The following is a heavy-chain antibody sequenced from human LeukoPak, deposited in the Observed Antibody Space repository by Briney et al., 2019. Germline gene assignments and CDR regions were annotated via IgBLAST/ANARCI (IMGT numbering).Heavy chain of an antibody. CDR2: IYSSGST. CDR3: AREGLNMVRGVIPKEAWGWFDP. CDR1: GGSTSSGSYY. V-gene: IGHV4-61*02. Sequence: PSETLSLTCTVSGGSTSSGSYYWDWIRQPAGRGLEWIVRIYSSGSTNYNPSLKSRFTISVDTSKNQFSRKLSSVTAADTAVYYCAREGLNMVRGVIPKEAWGWFDPWGQGTLVTVSS. J-gene: IGHJ5*02. D-gene: IGHD3-10*01.